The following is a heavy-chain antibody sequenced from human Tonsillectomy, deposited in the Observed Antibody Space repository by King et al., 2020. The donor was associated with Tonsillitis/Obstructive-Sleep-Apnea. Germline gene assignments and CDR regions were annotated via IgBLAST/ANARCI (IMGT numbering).Heavy chain of an antibody. CDR3: ARFLAGAYSFDY. Sequence: QLQESGPGLVKPSGTLSLTCAVSGDSISSANWWSWVRQPPGKGLEWTGEIHHSGRTNYNPSLKSRVTISVDKSKNQFSLKLTSVTAADTAVYYCARFLAGAYSFDYWGQGTLVTVSS. D-gene: IGHD6-19*01. J-gene: IGHJ4*02. CDR2: IHHSGRT. V-gene: IGHV4-4*02. CDR1: GDSISSANW.